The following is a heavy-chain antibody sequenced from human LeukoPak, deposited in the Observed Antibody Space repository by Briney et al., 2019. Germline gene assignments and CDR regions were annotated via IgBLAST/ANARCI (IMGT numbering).Heavy chain of an antibody. CDR2: ITGAGDRM. V-gene: IGHV3-48*02. CDR3: TRGFWSGYDDSFDL. Sequence: QAGGSLRLSCAASGSMLSRYSMNWVRQAPGRGPEWISYITGAGDRMLYADSVKGRYTVSRDNAKNSLYLEMKSLRDEDTALYYCTRGFWSGYDDSFDLWGQGTKVTVSS. D-gene: IGHD3-3*01. CDR1: GSMLSRYS. J-gene: IGHJ3*01.